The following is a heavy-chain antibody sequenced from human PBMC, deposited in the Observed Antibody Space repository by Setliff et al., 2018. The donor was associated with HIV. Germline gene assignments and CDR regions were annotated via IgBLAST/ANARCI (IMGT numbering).Heavy chain of an antibody. CDR3: ARDARASYGDYVEYYYYYMDV. D-gene: IGHD4-17*01. CDR1: GFTFSSYG. J-gene: IGHJ6*03. V-gene: IGHV3-33*01. Sequence: GSLRLSCAASGFTFSSYGMHWVRQAPGKGLEWVAVIWYDGSNKYYADSVKGRFTISRDNSKNTLYLQMNSLRAEDTAVYYCARDARASYGDYVEYYYYYMDVWGKGTTVTVSS. CDR2: IWYDGSNK.